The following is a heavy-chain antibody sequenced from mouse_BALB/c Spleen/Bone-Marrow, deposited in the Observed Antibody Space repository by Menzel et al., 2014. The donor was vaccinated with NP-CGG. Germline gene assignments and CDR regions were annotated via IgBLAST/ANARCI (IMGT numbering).Heavy chain of an antibody. Sequence: EVQLVESGGGLVKPGGSLKLSCAASGFTFSSYAMSWVRQTPEKRLEWVASISSGGSTCYPDSVKGRFTISRDNARNILYLQMSSLRSEDTAMYYCARGREVRLGAWFAYWGQGTLVTVPA. CDR1: GFTFSSYA. CDR3: ARGREVRLGAWFAY. D-gene: IGHD2-14*01. V-gene: IGHV5-6-5*01. J-gene: IGHJ3*01. CDR2: ISSGGST.